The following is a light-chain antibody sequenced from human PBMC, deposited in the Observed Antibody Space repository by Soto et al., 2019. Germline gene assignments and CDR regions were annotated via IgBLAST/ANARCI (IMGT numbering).Light chain of an antibody. Sequence: HSVLTQPASVSGSPGQSITISCTGTSSDAGNYDYVSWYQQHPGKVPKLMIYDVSNRPSGVSNRFSGSKSGNTASLTISGLQAEDEADYYCISFTTRATYVFGTGTKVTVL. CDR3: ISFTTRATYV. CDR2: DVS. V-gene: IGLV2-14*01. CDR1: SSDAGNYDY. J-gene: IGLJ1*01.